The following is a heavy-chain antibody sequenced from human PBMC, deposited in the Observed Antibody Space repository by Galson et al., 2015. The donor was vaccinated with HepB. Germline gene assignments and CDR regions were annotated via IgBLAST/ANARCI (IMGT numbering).Heavy chain of an antibody. Sequence: SLRLSCAASGFTFSSYAMSWVRQAPGKRLEWVSAISGSGGSTYYADSVKGRFTISRDNSKNTLYLQMNSLRAEDTAVYYCAKDAKRGANYDFWSGYPPGDYWGQGTLVTVSS. CDR2: ISGSGGST. CDR1: GFTFSSYA. D-gene: IGHD3-3*01. CDR3: AKDAKRGANYDFWSGYPPGDY. J-gene: IGHJ4*02. V-gene: IGHV3-23*01.